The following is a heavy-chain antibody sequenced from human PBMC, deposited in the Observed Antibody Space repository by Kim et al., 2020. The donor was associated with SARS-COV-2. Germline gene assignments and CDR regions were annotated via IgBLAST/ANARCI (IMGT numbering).Heavy chain of an antibody. CDR3: ARHGEDAMGYNWFDP. V-gene: IGHV4-59*08. J-gene: IGHJ5*02. D-gene: IGHD2-2*01. Sequence: PSLKSRVTISVDTSKNQFSLKLSSVTAADTAVYYCARHGEDAMGYNWFDPWGQGTLVTVSS.